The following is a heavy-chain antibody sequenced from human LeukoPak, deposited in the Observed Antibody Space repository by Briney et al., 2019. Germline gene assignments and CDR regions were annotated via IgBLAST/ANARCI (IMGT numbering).Heavy chain of an antibody. CDR1: GGSISSYY. CDR3: ARVMATAERFFDY. D-gene: IGHD5-24*01. Sequence: PSKTLSLTCTVSGGSISSYYWSWIRQPPGKGLEWIGYIYYSGSTNYNPSLKSRVTISVDTSKNQFSLKLSSVTAADTAVYYCARVMATAERFFDYWGQGTLVTVSS. J-gene: IGHJ4*02. CDR2: IYYSGST. V-gene: IGHV4-59*08.